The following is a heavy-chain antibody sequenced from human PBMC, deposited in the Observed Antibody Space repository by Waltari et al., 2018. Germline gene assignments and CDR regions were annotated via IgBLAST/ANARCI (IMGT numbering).Heavy chain of an antibody. Sequence: QVQLQESGPGLVKPSETLSLTCTVSGGSISSHYWSWIRKPPGKGLDWFCDIPYSGSTNSTPALSRRVPLPVDTSQTHFSLMLSSVTAADPAVYYCASGVEMATNQFDYSGQGTLVTVSS. CDR1: GGSISSHY. J-gene: IGHJ4*02. CDR2: IPYSGST. CDR3: ASGVEMATNQFDY. D-gene: IGHD5-12*01. V-gene: IGHV4-59*11.